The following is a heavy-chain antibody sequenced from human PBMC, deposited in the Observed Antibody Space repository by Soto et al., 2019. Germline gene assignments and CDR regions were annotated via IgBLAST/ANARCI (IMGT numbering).Heavy chain of an antibody. CDR1: GFTFSSYA. J-gene: IGHJ4*02. CDR3: AKDSSHGDIVVGGDFDY. D-gene: IGHD2-15*01. V-gene: IGHV3-30-3*01. CDR2: ISYDGSNK. Sequence: QVQLVESGGGVVQPGRSLRLSCAASGFTFSSYAMHWVRQAPGKGLEWVAVISYDGSNKYYADSVKGRFTISRDNSKNTLYLQMNSLRAEDTAVYYCAKDSSHGDIVVGGDFDYWGQGTLVTVSS.